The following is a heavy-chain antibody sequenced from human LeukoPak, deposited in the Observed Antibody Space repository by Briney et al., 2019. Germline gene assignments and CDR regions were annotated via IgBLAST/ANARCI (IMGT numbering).Heavy chain of an antibody. Sequence: PGGSLRLSCAASGFTFSSYAMHWVRQAPGKGLEWVAVISYDGSNKYYADSVKGRFTISRDNSKNTLYLQMNSLRAEDTAVYYCARAEYGSGRWPDAFDIWGQGTMVTVSS. CDR1: GFTFSSYA. D-gene: IGHD3-10*01. CDR2: ISYDGSNK. J-gene: IGHJ3*02. CDR3: ARAEYGSGRWPDAFDI. V-gene: IGHV3-30*04.